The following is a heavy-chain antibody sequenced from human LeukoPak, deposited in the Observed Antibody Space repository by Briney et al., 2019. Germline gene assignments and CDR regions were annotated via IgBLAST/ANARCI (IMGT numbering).Heavy chain of an antibody. V-gene: IGHV3-30*18. Sequence: GGSLRLSCAASGFTFSSYGMHWVRQAPGKGLEWVAVISYDGSNKYYADSVKGRFTISRDNSKNTLYLQMNSLRAEDTAVYYCAKLTVTTGAFDYWGQGTLVTVSS. D-gene: IGHD4-17*01. CDR3: AKLTVTTGAFDY. CDR2: ISYDGSNK. J-gene: IGHJ4*02. CDR1: GFTFSSYG.